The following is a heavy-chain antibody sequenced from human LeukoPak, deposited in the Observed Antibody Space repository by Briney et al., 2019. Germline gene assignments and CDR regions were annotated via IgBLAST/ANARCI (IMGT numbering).Heavy chain of an antibody. Sequence: GGSLRLSCAASGFTFSGYAMSWVRQAPGKGLEWVSAISGSGGSTYYADSVKGRFTISRDNSKNTLYLQMNSLRAEDTAVYYCAKDSRRGLINWFDPWGQGTLVTVSS. CDR2: ISGSGGST. J-gene: IGHJ5*02. V-gene: IGHV3-23*01. CDR1: GFTFSGYA. D-gene: IGHD2-2*01. CDR3: AKDSRRGLINWFDP.